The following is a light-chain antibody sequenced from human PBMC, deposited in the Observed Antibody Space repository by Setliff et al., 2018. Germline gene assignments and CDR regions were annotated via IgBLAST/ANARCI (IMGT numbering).Light chain of an antibody. Sequence: VLAQPPSASGSPGQSVTISCTGTSSDIGGYNYVSWYQRHPGKAPKLMIYEVNKRPSGVPDRFSGSKSGNTASLTVSGLQAEDEADYYCSSYAGSRNFYVFGTGTKVTVL. CDR1: SSDIGGYNY. J-gene: IGLJ1*01. CDR2: EVN. CDR3: SSYAGSRNFYV. V-gene: IGLV2-8*01.